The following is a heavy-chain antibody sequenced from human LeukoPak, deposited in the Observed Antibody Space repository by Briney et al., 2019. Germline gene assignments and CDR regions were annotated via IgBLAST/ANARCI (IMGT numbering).Heavy chain of an antibody. V-gene: IGHV3-74*01. CDR2: INIEGSRT. CDR3: ARGVRRATNWFDP. D-gene: IGHD5-12*01. Sequence: PGGSLRLSCAGSGFTLSNFWVHWVRQPPGKGLVWVSRINIEGSRTDYADSVKGRFTISRDNAKNSLYLQMNSLRAEDTAVYYCARGVRRATNWFDPWGQGTLVTVSS. J-gene: IGHJ5*02. CDR1: GFTLSNFW.